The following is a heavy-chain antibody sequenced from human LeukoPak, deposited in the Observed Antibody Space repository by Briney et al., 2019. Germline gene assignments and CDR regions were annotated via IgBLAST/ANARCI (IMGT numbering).Heavy chain of an antibody. Sequence: PGGPLNLSFPAPGFPVRSNYLNRAPQAPGKGVEWVSVIYGGGNTYYADCVTGRFTISRDHSTHTLYLQMNSLRGEGTAVYYCAREWYFDLWGGGALVTVSS. CDR2: IYGGGNT. CDR1: GFPVRSNY. J-gene: IGHJ2*01. CDR3: AREWYFDL. V-gene: IGHV3-53*01.